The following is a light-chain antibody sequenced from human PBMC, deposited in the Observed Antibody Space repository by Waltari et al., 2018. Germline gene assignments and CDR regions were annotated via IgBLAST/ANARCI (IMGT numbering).Light chain of an antibody. CDR1: SSNIGAVFL. J-gene: IGLJ3*02. Sequence: QSVLTQPPSVSGAPGQRVTISCTGSSSNIGAVFLVHWYQQLPGTGPKLRIFDNNNRPSGAPARFSGSRAGTSASLAITGLQAEDEADYYCQSFDTSLTAWVFGGGTKLTVL. V-gene: IGLV1-40*01. CDR2: DNN. CDR3: QSFDTSLTAWV.